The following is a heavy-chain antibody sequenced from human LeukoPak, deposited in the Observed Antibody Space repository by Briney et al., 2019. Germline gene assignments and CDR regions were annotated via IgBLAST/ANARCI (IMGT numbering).Heavy chain of an antibody. V-gene: IGHV4-30-4*08. J-gene: IGHJ4*02. CDR2: IYYSGST. CDR1: GGSISSGDYY. Sequence: SQTLSLTCTVSGGSISSGDYYWSWLRQPPGKGLEWIGYIYYSGSTYYNPSLKSRVTISVDTSKNQFSLKLSSVTAADTAVYYCARVGSGWYRHVDYWGQGTLVTVSS. CDR3: ARVGSGWYRHVDY. D-gene: IGHD6-19*01.